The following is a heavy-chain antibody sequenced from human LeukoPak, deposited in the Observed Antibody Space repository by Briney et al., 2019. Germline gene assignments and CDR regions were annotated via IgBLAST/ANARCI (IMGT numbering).Heavy chain of an antibody. Sequence: PGGSLRLSCAASGFTVSSNYMSSVRQAPGKGLEWVSVIYSGGSTYYADSVKGRFTISRDNSKNTLYLQMNSLRAEDTAVYYCAREYSSSSYAFDIWGQGTMVTVSS. CDR2: IYSGGST. CDR1: GFTVSSNY. D-gene: IGHD6-6*01. J-gene: IGHJ3*02. CDR3: AREYSSSSYAFDI. V-gene: IGHV3-53*01.